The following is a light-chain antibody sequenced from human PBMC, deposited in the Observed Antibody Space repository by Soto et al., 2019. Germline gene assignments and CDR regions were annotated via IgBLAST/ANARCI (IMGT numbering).Light chain of an antibody. V-gene: IGLV2-23*01. CDR1: SSDVGSYNL. Sequence: QSALTQPASVSGSPGQSITISCTGTSSDVGSYNLVSWYQQHPGKAPKLMIYEGSKRPSGVSNRFSGSKSGNTASLKISGLQAEDEADYYCCSYAGSSRVFGGGTKVTVL. J-gene: IGLJ3*02. CDR3: CSYAGSSRV. CDR2: EGS.